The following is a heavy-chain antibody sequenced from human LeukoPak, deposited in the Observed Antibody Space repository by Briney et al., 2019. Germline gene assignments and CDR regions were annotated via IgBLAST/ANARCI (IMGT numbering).Heavy chain of an antibody. J-gene: IGHJ4*02. V-gene: IGHV3-74*01. D-gene: IGHD3-10*01. CDR1: GFTFGTYW. CDR2: INSDGGTK. CDR3: ATDSYVSGSYYRLFY. Sequence: PGGSLRLSCGASGFTFGTYWLHWVRQAPRKGLAWVSGINSDGGTKTYADSVKGRCTISRDNAKNTLYLQMNNLRAEDTAIYYCATDSYVSGSYYRLFYWGQGTLVTVSS.